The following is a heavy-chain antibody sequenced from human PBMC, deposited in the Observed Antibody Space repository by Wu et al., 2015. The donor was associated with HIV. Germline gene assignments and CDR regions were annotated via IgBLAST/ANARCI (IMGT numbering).Heavy chain of an antibody. J-gene: IGHJ4*02. Sequence: QVQLVQSGAEVKKPGSSVKVSCKASGGAFSSYAITWVRQAPGQGLEWMGRIIPIFGTANYAQKFQGRVTITADESTSTAYMELSSLRSEDTAVYYCARALYYGSGSGAFDYWGQGTLVTVSS. CDR2: IIPIFGTA. CDR3: ARALYYGSGSGAFDY. D-gene: IGHD3-10*01. CDR1: GGAFSSYA. V-gene: IGHV1-69*13.